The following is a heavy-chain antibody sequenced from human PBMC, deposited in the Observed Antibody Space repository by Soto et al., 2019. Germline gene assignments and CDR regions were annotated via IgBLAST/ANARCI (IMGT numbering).Heavy chain of an antibody. J-gene: IGHJ4*02. CDR1: GYAFTTYG. Sequence: QVHLVQSGAEVKKPGASVKVSCQGSGYAFTTYGITWVRQAPGQGLERMGWISAHNGNTNYAQKLQGRVTVNRDTSTSTAYMELRSLRDDDTAVYYCARGRYGDYWGQGALVTVSS. CDR2: ISAHNGNT. V-gene: IGHV1-18*01. CDR3: ARGRYGDY. D-gene: IGHD1-1*01.